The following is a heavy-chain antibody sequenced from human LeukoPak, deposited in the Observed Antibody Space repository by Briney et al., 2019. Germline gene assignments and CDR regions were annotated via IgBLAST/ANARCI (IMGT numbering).Heavy chain of an antibody. V-gene: IGHV1-69*13. CDR3: AREIRNYYDRSGYFDY. J-gene: IGHJ4*02. D-gene: IGHD3-22*01. CDR1: GYTFTGYY. CDR2: IIPVFGTA. Sequence: SVKVSCKASGYTFTGYYMHWVRQAPGQGLEWMGGIIPVFGTANYAQKFQGRVTITADEFTTTAYMELSSLRSEDTAMYYCAREIRNYYDRSGYFDYWGQGTLVTVSS.